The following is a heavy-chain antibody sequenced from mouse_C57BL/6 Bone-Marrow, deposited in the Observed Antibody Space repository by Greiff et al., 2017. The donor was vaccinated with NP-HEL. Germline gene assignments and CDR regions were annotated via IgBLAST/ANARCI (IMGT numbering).Heavy chain of an antibody. V-gene: IGHV5-6*01. D-gene: IGHD4-1*01. CDR2: ISSGGSYT. CDR1: GFTFSSYS. CDR3: ARTNSWFAY. J-gene: IGHJ3*01. Sequence: EVKLVESGGDLVKPGGSLKLSCAASGFTFSSYSMSWVRQTPDKRLEWVATISSGGSYTYYPDSVKGRFTISRDNAKNTLYLQMSSLKSEDTAMYYCARTNSWFAYWGQGTLVTVSA.